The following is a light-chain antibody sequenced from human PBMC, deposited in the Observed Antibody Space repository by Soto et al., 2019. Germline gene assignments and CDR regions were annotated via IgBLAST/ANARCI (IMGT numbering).Light chain of an antibody. CDR1: SSNIGSNP. Sequence: QSSLTQPPSASGTPGRRVTISCSGSSSNIGSNPVNWYQQLPGTAPKLLIYNSNQRPSGVPDRFSGSKSGTSASLAISGLQPEDEADCYCAAWDDSLNGWVFGGGTKVTVL. CDR2: NSN. CDR3: AAWDDSLNGWV. V-gene: IGLV1-44*01. J-gene: IGLJ3*02.